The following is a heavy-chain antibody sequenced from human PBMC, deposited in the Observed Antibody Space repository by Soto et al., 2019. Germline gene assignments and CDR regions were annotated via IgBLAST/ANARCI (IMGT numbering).Heavy chain of an antibody. J-gene: IGHJ4*02. D-gene: IGHD6-19*01. CDR2: IYHSGST. CDR3: ARAGGLGAVAVDY. Sequence: QLQLQESGSGLVKPSQTLSLTCAVSGGSISSGGSSWSWIRQPPGKGLEWIGYIYHSGSTYYNPSLTSRVTIAVDSSKHQFSLKLSSVTAADTAVYYCARAGGLGAVAVDYWGQGTLVTVSS. V-gene: IGHV4-30-2*01. CDR1: GGSISSGGSS.